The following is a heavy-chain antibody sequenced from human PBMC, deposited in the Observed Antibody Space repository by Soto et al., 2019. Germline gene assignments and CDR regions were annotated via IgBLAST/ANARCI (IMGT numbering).Heavy chain of an antibody. V-gene: IGHV3-9*01. CDR1: GFTFDDYA. Sequence: EVQLVESGGGLVQPGRSLRLSCAASGFTFDDYAMHWVRQAPGKGLEWVSGISWNSGSIGYADSVKGRFTISRDNAKNSLYLQMNSLRAEDTALYYCAKASQESLRYSSYSFFDYWGQGTLVTVSS. J-gene: IGHJ4*02. CDR2: ISWNSGSI. D-gene: IGHD6-13*01. CDR3: AKASQESLRYSSYSFFDY.